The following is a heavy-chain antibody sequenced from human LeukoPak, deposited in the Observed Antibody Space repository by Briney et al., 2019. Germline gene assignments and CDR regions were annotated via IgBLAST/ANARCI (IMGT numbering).Heavy chain of an antibody. J-gene: IGHJ4*02. CDR3: ARDEAYNFRL. V-gene: IGHV3-74*03. CDR2: TNNEGTTT. Sequence: GGSLRLSCVASGFSLIKHWIHWVRQAPGEGLVWVAHTNNEGTTTTYADSVKGRFTITRDNAKNTAYLQMNTLRAEDTAVYCCARDEAYNFRLWGQGTLVTVSS. D-gene: IGHD2/OR15-2a*01. CDR1: GFSLIKHW.